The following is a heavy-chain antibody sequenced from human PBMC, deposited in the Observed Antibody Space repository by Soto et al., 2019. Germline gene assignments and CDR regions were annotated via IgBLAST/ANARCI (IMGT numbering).Heavy chain of an antibody. J-gene: IGHJ4*02. V-gene: IGHV3-9*01. D-gene: IGHD1-7*01. Sequence: EVQLVESGGGLVQPGRSLRLSCAASGFTFDAYAMHWVRQAPGKGLEWVSGISWNSGSIGYADSVKGRFTISRDNAKNSLYLQMNSLRAEDTALYYCAKDFGPSKTGTTDYWGQGTLVTVSS. CDR2: ISWNSGSI. CDR3: AKDFGPSKTGTTDY. CDR1: GFTFDAYA.